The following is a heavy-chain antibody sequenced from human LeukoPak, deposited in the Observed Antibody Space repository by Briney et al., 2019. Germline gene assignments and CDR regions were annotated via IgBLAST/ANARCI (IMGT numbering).Heavy chain of an antibody. J-gene: IGHJ6*03. V-gene: IGHV3-48*03. Sequence: GGSLRLSCAASGFTFSSYEMNWFRQAPGKGLEWVSYISSSGSTIYYADSVKGRFTISRDNSKNSLYLQMNSLRAEDTAVYYCAREAYCSSTSCYALWYYYYYMDVWGKGTTVTISS. CDR3: AREAYCSSTSCYALWYYYYYMDV. CDR1: GFTFSSYE. CDR2: ISSSGSTI. D-gene: IGHD2-2*01.